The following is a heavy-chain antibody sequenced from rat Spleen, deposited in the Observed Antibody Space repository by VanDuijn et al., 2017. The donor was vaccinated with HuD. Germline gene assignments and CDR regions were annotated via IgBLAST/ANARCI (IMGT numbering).Heavy chain of an antibody. V-gene: IGHV5-7*01. Sequence: EVQLVESGGGLVQPGRSLKLSCAASGFTFSDYNMAWVRQAPKKGLEWVATISYDGSSTYYRDSVKGRFTISRDNAQSTLYLQMDSLRSEDTATYYCARHSPIIRGTRYFDYWGQGVMVTVSS. CDR3: ARHSPIIRGTRYFDY. D-gene: IGHD4-3*01. J-gene: IGHJ2*01. CDR1: GFTFSDYN. CDR2: ISYDGSST.